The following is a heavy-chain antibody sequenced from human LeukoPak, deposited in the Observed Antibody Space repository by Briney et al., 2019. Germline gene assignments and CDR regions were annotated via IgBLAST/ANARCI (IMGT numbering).Heavy chain of an antibody. CDR2: VYYSGST. CDR1: GGSISSSSYY. J-gene: IGHJ4*02. CDR3: AREILTWVVAARGRHYFDY. V-gene: IGHV4-39*07. Sequence: SETLSLTCTVSGGSISSSSYYWGWIRQPPGKGLEWIGSVYYSGSTYYDPSLKSRVTISVDTSKNQFSLKLSSVTAADTAVYYCAREILTWVVAARGRHYFDYWGQGTLVTVSS. D-gene: IGHD2-15*01.